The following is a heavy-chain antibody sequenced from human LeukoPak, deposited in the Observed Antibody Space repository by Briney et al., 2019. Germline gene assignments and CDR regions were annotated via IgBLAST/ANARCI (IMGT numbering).Heavy chain of an antibody. D-gene: IGHD3-10*01. CDR3: ARERYYSPGNYNNRIDY. Sequence: GASVKVSCKASGYTFTSYGISWVRQAPGQGLEWMGWISAYNGNTNYAQKLQGRVTMTTDTSTSTAYMELRSLRSDDTAVYYCARERYYSPGNYNNRIDYWGQGTLVTVSS. J-gene: IGHJ4*02. CDR2: ISAYNGNT. CDR1: GYTFTSYG. V-gene: IGHV1-18*01.